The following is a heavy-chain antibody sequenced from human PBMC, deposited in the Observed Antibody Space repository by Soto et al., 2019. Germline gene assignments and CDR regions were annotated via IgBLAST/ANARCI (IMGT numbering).Heavy chain of an antibody. Sequence: QPGGSLRLSCAASGFTFSSYAMHWVRQAPGKGLEWVAVISYDGSNKYYADSVKGRFTISRDNSKNTLYLQMNSLRAEDTAVYYCASCPWYGGLASDYGMDVWGQGTTVTVSS. CDR2: ISYDGSNK. J-gene: IGHJ6*02. CDR3: ASCPWYGGLASDYGMDV. D-gene: IGHD2-15*01. CDR1: GFTFSSYA. V-gene: IGHV3-30-3*01.